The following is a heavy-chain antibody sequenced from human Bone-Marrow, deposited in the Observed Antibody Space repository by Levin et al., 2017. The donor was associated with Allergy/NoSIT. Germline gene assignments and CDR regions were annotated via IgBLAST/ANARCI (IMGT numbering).Heavy chain of an antibody. Sequence: RASVKVSCKASGGTFSNFAISWMRQAPGQGLEWMGGVVPVSGTAKYAQKFQGRITITADESTSTAHMDLTSLRYEDTAIYYCGRTGLSGYIDYWGQGTLVTVSS. CDR3: GRTGLSGYIDY. CDR1: GGTFSNFA. J-gene: IGHJ4*02. D-gene: IGHD2-15*01. V-gene: IGHV1-69*13. CDR2: VVPVSGTA.